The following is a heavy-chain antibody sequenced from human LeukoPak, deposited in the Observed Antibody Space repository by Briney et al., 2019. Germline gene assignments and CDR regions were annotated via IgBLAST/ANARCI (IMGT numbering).Heavy chain of an antibody. J-gene: IGHJ4*02. CDR3: ASDLLGYCSGGSCD. D-gene: IGHD2-15*01. V-gene: IGHV3-21*01. Sequence: PVGSLRLSCAASGFTFSSYSMNWVRQAPGKGLEWVSSISSSSSYIYYADSVKGRFTISRDNAKNSLYLQMNSLRAEDTAVYYCASDLLGYCSGGSCDWGQGTLVTVSS. CDR1: GFTFSSYS. CDR2: ISSSSSYI.